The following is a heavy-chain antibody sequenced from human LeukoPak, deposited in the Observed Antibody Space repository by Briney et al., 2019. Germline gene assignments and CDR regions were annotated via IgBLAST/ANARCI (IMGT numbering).Heavy chain of an antibody. D-gene: IGHD3-3*01. Sequence: GGSLRLSCAASGFTFSSYRMNWVRRAPGKGLEWVSSISSSSSYIYYADSVKGRFTISRDNAKNSLYLQMNSLRAEDTAVYYCAREGSGVAVHFDYWGQGTLVTVSS. V-gene: IGHV3-21*01. CDR1: GFTFSSYR. J-gene: IGHJ4*02. CDR2: ISSSSSYI. CDR3: AREGSGVAVHFDY.